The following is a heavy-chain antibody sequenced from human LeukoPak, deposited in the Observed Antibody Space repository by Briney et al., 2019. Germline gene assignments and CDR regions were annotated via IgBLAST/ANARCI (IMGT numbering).Heavy chain of an antibody. Sequence: PSETLSLTCTVSGGSISSYYWSWIRQPAGKGLEWIGRIYTSGSTYYNPSLKSRVTMSVDTSKNQFSLKLSSVTAADTAVHYCARDRYDYSNYYYYYYMDVWGKGTTVTVSS. V-gene: IGHV4-4*07. CDR2: IYTSGST. CDR3: ARDRYDYSNYYYYYYMDV. CDR1: GGSISSYY. J-gene: IGHJ6*03. D-gene: IGHD4-11*01.